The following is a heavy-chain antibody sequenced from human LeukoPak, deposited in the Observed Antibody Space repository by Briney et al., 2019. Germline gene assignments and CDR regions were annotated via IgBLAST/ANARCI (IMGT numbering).Heavy chain of an antibody. J-gene: IGHJ4*02. Sequence: GGSLRLSCAASGFTFSDYYMSWIRQAPGQGLEWVSYISSSGSTIYYADSVKGRFTISRDNAKNSLYLQMNSLRAEETAVYYCARGERTWGSGSTSWGHFDYWGQGTLVTVSS. CDR1: GFTFSDYY. D-gene: IGHD3-10*01. CDR3: ARGERTWGSGSTSWGHFDY. CDR2: ISSSGSTI. V-gene: IGHV3-11*01.